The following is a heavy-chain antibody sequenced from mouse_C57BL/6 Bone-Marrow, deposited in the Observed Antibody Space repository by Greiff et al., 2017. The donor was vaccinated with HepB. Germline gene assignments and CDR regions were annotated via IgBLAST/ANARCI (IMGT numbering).Heavy chain of an antibody. Sequence: VQLQQPGAELVKPGASVKLSCKASGYTFTSYWMHWVKQRPGQGLEWIGMIHPNSGSTNYNEKFKSKATLTVDKSSRTAYMQLSSLTSEDSAVYYCARSGYDGLFAYWGQGTLVTVSA. CDR1: GYTFTSYW. J-gene: IGHJ3*01. CDR2: IHPNSGST. V-gene: IGHV1-64*01. CDR3: ARSGYDGLFAY. D-gene: IGHD3-1*01.